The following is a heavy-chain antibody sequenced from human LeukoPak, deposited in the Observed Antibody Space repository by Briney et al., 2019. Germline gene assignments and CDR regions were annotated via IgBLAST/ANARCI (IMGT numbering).Heavy chain of an antibody. CDR3: ARYRLSDSPINWFDP. V-gene: IGHV1-18*01. Sequence: AASVKVSCKASGYTFTSYAITWVRQAPGQGLEWMGWISVDNGHTNYAQKLQGRVTMTTDTSTNTAYMELGSLMSDDTAVYYCARYRLSDSPINWFDPWGQGTLVTVSS. D-gene: IGHD3-22*01. CDR2: ISVDNGHT. CDR1: GYTFTSYA. J-gene: IGHJ5*02.